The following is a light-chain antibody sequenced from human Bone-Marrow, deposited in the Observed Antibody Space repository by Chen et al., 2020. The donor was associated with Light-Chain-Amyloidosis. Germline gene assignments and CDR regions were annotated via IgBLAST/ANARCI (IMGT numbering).Light chain of an antibody. CDR2: EVT. CDR1: SSDVGGDNH. V-gene: IGLV2-14*01. Sequence: QSALTHPASVSGPPGQSITIPCTGTSSDVGGDNHVSWYQQHPDKAPKLMIYEVTKRPSWVPDRFSGSKSDNTASLTISGLQTEDEADYFCSSYTITNPLVFGSGTRVTVL. CDR3: SSYTITNPLV. J-gene: IGLJ1*01.